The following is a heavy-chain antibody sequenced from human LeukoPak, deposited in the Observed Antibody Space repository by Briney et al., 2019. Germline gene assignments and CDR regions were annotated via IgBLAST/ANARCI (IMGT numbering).Heavy chain of an antibody. D-gene: IGHD3-10*01. Sequence: SETLSLTCSVSGGSISSSTYYWGWIRQPPGKGLEWIGSIYYSGSTYYNPSLKSRITISIDTSKNQFSLNLSSVTAADTAVYYCARHTKSRITMVRGSLGAFDIWGQGTMVTVSS. CDR1: GGSISSSTYY. CDR2: IYYSGST. CDR3: ARHTKSRITMVRGSLGAFDI. V-gene: IGHV4-39*01. J-gene: IGHJ3*02.